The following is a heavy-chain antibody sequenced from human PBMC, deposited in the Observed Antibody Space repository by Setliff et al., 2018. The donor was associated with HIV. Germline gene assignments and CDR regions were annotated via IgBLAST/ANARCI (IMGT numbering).Heavy chain of an antibody. Sequence: SETLSLTCTVSGGSITTTNYYWGWVRQSPGKGLEWIGVIYYRGSAYYNLSLQSRVTLSGDTSKNSFSLHLTSGTAADTAVYFCARARGPPLPVLDFWGPGTLVTVSS. D-gene: IGHD3-10*01. CDR2: IYYRGSA. V-gene: IGHV4-39*07. J-gene: IGHJ4*02. CDR3: ARARGPPLPVLDF. CDR1: GGSITTTNYY.